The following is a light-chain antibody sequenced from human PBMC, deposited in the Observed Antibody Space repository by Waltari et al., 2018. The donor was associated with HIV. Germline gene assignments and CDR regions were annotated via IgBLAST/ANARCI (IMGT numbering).Light chain of an antibody. CDR3: QSYDTSLSVNYV. Sequence: QSVLTQPPSVSGALGQRVTISCTGSRTNIGAGHDVHWYHQLPGTAPKLLIYSNIIRPAGVPDRFSASKSGTSASLAITGLRPEDEADYYCQSYDTSLSVNYVFGTGTKVTVL. CDR1: RTNIGAGHD. CDR2: SNI. J-gene: IGLJ1*01. V-gene: IGLV1-40*01.